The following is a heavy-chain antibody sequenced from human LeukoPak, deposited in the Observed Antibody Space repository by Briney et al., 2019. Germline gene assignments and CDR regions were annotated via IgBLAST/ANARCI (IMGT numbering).Heavy chain of an antibody. CDR3: AREGACIAVARTDAFDI. Sequence: ASVKVSCKASGYTFTSYAMHWVRQAPGQRLEWMGWINAGNGNTKYSQEFQGRVTITRDTSASTAYMELSSLRSEDMAVYYCAREGACIAVARTDAFDIWGQGTMVTVSS. CDR1: GYTFTSYA. D-gene: IGHD6-19*01. V-gene: IGHV1-3*03. CDR2: INAGNGNT. J-gene: IGHJ3*02.